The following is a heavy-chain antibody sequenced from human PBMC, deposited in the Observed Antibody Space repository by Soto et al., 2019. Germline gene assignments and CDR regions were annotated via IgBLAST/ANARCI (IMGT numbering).Heavy chain of an antibody. Sequence: QVQLQESGPGLVKPSETLSLTYTVSGGSVSSGSYYWSWIRQPPGKGLEWIGYIYYSGSTNYNPSLKSRVTISVDTSKNQFSLKLSSVTAADTAVYYCASTGDYGDYRNYYYYGMDVWGQGTTVTVSS. J-gene: IGHJ6*02. CDR1: GGSVSSGSYY. CDR3: ASTGDYGDYRNYYYYGMDV. V-gene: IGHV4-61*01. D-gene: IGHD4-17*01. CDR2: IYYSGST.